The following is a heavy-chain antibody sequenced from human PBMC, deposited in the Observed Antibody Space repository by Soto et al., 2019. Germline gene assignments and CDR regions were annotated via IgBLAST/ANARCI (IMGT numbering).Heavy chain of an antibody. Sequence: ASVKVSCKASGYTFTSYGMSWVRQAPGQGLEWMGWISAYNGNTNYAQKVQGRVAMTTDTSTSTAYMELRSLRSDDTALYYCARFYYDSRGYYYRFFDYWGQGTLVTVSS. D-gene: IGHD3-22*01. CDR1: GYTFTSYG. CDR2: ISAYNGNT. CDR3: ARFYYDSRGYYYRFFDY. V-gene: IGHV1-18*01. J-gene: IGHJ4*02.